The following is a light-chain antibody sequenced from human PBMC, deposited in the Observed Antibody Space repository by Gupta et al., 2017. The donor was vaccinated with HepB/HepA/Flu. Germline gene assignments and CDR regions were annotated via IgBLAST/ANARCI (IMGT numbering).Light chain of an antibody. V-gene: IGKV2-28*01. Sequence: DIVMTQSQLSLPVTPGEPASISCRSSQSLLHSNGKNYLDWYLQKPGQSPQLLIYLGANRASGVPDRFCCSGSGTDFTLKISLGEAEDFGVYYCMQALQTPRTFGPGTKVDIK. J-gene: IGKJ3*01. CDR3: MQALQTPRT. CDR2: LGA. CDR1: QSLLHSNGKNY.